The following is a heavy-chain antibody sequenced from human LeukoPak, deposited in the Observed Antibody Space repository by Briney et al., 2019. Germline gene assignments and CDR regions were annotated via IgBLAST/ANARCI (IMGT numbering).Heavy chain of an antibody. Sequence: SETLSLTCTVSGGSISSSSYNWGWIRQPPGKGLEWIGYIYYSGSTNYNPSLKSRVTISVDTSKNQFSLKLSSVTAADTAVYYCARQNYYGSGNDYWGQGTLVTVSS. V-gene: IGHV4-61*05. CDR2: IYYSGST. CDR1: GGSISSSSYN. J-gene: IGHJ4*02. CDR3: ARQNYYGSGNDY. D-gene: IGHD3-10*01.